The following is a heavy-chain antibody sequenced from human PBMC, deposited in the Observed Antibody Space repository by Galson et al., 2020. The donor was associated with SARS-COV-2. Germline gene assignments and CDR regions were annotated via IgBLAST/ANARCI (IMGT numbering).Heavy chain of an antibody. CDR1: GFTFSSYA. V-gene: IGHV3-30*04. J-gene: IGHJ6*02. Sequence: QLGESLKISCAASGFTFSSYAMHWVRQAPGKGLEWVAVISYDGSNKYYADSVKGRFTISRDNSKNTLYLQMNSLRAEHTAVYYCARAFGGGYYYGMDVWGQGTTVTVSS. CDR2: ISYDGSNK. D-gene: IGHD3-10*01. CDR3: ARAFGGGYYYGMDV.